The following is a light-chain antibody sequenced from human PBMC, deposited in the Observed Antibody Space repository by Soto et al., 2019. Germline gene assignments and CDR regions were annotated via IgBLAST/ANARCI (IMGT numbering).Light chain of an antibody. Sequence: QSVLTQPPSVSGAPGQTITISCTGSSSNIGAGYDVHWYQQLPGRAPKLLIYGNNNRPSGVSNRFSGSKSGSTASLIISRLQTEDEADYYCVSYTSSTTYVFGTGTKLTVL. CDR1: SSNIGAGYD. CDR2: GNN. V-gene: IGLV1-40*01. J-gene: IGLJ1*01. CDR3: VSYTSSTTYV.